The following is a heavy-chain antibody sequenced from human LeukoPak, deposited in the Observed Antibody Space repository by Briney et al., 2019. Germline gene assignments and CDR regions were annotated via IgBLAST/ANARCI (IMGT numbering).Heavy chain of an antibody. V-gene: IGHV4-30-4*08. Sequence: SQTLSLTCTVSGGSISSGDYYWSWIRQPRGKGLEWIGYIYYSGSTYYNPSLKSRVTISVDTSKNQFSLKLSSVTAADTAVYYCARDYYYDSSGYRNDAFDIWGQGTMVTVSS. D-gene: IGHD3-22*01. CDR1: GGSISSGDYY. CDR2: IYYSGST. CDR3: ARDYYYDSSGYRNDAFDI. J-gene: IGHJ3*02.